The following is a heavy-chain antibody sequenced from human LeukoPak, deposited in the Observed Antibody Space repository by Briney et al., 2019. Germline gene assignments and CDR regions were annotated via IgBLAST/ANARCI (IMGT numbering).Heavy chain of an antibody. J-gene: IGHJ4*02. CDR3: ARFQASEFRGFDH. V-gene: IGHV1-18*01. Sequence: GASVKVSCKTSGYRFITFGINWVRQAPGQGLEWMGWNNPYNGNRYYAKKFQGRFNMTTDTSTRTVYLELQTLTSDDTAIYYCARFQASEFRGFDHWGQGTLITVSS. D-gene: IGHD3-10*01. CDR2: NNPYNGNR. CDR1: GYRFITFG.